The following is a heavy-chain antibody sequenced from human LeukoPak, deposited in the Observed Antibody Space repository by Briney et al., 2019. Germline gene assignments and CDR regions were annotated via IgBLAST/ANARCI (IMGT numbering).Heavy chain of an antibody. D-gene: IGHD3-22*01. CDR2: ISYDGSNK. V-gene: IGHV3-30-3*01. Sequence: PGGSLRLSCAASGFTFSSYAMHCVRQTPGKGLEWVAVISYDGSNKYYADSVKGRFTISRDNSKNTLYLQMNSLRAEDTAVYYCARGRIVIAPHDYWGQGTRVTVSS. J-gene: IGHJ4*02. CDR3: ARGRIVIAPHDY. CDR1: GFTFSSYA.